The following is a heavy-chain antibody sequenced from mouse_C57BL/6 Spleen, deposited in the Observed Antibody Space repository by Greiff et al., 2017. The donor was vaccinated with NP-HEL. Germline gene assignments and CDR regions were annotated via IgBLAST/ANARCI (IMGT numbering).Heavy chain of an antibody. CDR2: IWSDGST. D-gene: IGHD3-2*02. Sequence: QVQLQQSGPGLVAPSQSLSITCTASGFPLTSYGVHWVRQPPGKGLEWLVVIWSDGSTTYNSAPKSRLSLSKDNSKSQVFLKMNSLQTDDTAVYYCARHDGSGYAMDYWGQGTSVTVSS. J-gene: IGHJ4*01. V-gene: IGHV2-6-1*01. CDR1: GFPLTSYG. CDR3: ARHDGSGYAMDY.